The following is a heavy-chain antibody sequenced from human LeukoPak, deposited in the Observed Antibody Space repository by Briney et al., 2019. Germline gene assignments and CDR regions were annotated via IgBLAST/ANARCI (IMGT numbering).Heavy chain of an antibody. J-gene: IGHJ3*02. CDR3: ARDRVPYYDSSGYPADI. CDR2: ISAYNGNT. V-gene: IGHV1-18*01. CDR1: GYTFTSYG. D-gene: IGHD3-22*01. Sequence: ASVKVSCKASGYTFTSYGISWVRQAPGQGLEWMGWISAYNGNTNYAQKLQGRVTMTTDTSTSTAYMELRSLRSDDTAVYYCARDRVPYYDSSGYPADIWGQGTMATVSS.